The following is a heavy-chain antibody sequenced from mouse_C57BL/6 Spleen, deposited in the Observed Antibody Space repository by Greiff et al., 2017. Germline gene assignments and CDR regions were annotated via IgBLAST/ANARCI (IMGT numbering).Heavy chain of an antibody. V-gene: IGHV1-53*01. J-gene: IGHJ4*01. D-gene: IGHD2-10*02. CDR3: ARSRYGNYATGFYAMDY. CDR2: INPSNGGT. CDR1: GYTFTSYW. Sequence: QVQLQQPGTELVKPGASVKLSCKASGYTFTSYWMHWVKQRPGQGLEWIGNINPSNGGTNYNEKFKSKATLTVDKSSSTAYMQLSSLTSEDSAVYYCARSRYGNYATGFYAMDYWGQGTSVTVSS.